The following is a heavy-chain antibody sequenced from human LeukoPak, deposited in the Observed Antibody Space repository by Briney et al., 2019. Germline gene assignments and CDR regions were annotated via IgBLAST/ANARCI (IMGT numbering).Heavy chain of an antibody. CDR3: ARGRSSGFVLDY. V-gene: IGHV3-33*01. Sequence: PGRSLRLSCAASGFTFSSHDMHWVRQAPGKGLKWVAVIRSGGSNINYADSVTGRFTISRDNSKNTLFLQMDSLRVEDTAVYYCARGRSSGFVLDYWGQGILVTVSS. CDR1: GFTFSSHD. J-gene: IGHJ4*02. CDR2: IRSGGSNI. D-gene: IGHD3-10*01.